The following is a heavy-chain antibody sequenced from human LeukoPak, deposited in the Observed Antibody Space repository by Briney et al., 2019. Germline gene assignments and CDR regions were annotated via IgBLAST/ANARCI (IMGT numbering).Heavy chain of an antibody. CDR3: AKVMKGSERLTMVRGVIIKTAGLYYMDV. CDR1: GFTLSSYA. J-gene: IGHJ6*03. Sequence: GGSLRLSCAASGFTLSSYAMSWVRQAPGKGLEWVSSISASGGSTNYADSVKGRFTISRDNSKNTVYLQMNSLRAEDTVVYYCAKVMKGSERLTMVRGVIIKTAGLYYMDVWGKGTTVTVSS. V-gene: IGHV3-23*01. CDR2: ISASGGST. D-gene: IGHD3-10*01.